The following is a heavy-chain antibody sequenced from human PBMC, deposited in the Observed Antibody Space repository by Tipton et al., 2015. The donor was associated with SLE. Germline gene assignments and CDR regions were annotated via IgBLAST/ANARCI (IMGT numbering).Heavy chain of an antibody. CDR3: VRDYGHPPRIDF. CDR2: ISAYNGHT. D-gene: IGHD4-17*01. V-gene: IGHV1-18*01. Sequence: QLVQSGAEVKKAGASVKVSCKASGYTFTSNGIAWVRQAPGQGLEWVGWISAYNGHTDYAQKFQGRVTMTTDTSTNTAYMDLRSLRSDDTAVYYCVRDYGHPPRIDFRGQGTRVTVSS. CDR1: GYTFTSNG. J-gene: IGHJ4*02.